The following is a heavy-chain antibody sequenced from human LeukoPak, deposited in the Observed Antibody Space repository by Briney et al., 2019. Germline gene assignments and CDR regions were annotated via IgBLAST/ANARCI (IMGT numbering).Heavy chain of an antibody. Sequence: PGGSHRLSCAASGFSFSDAWMNWVRQIPGKGLEWVGRIESKTDGGTTDYAAPVKGRFTISRDDSTNTLYLQMNSLKSEDTAVYYCTTYGSGRKFDYWGQGILVTVSS. D-gene: IGHD3-10*01. V-gene: IGHV3-15*04. J-gene: IGHJ4*02. CDR3: TTYGSGRKFDY. CDR2: IESKTDGGTT. CDR1: GFSFSDAW.